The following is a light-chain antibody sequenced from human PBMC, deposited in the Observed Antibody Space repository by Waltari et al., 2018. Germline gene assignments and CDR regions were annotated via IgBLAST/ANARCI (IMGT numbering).Light chain of an antibody. Sequence: TVVTQEPSLSVSPGGTVTLTCGLSSGSVSTNNYPSWYQQTPGQTPRMLIYSTNTRPAGVPDRFSGSFLGNKAALPITVAQADDESDYYCTLYMGSGIDVFGSGTKLTVL. CDR1: SGSVSTNNY. J-gene: IGLJ6*01. CDR2: STN. CDR3: TLYMGSGIDV. V-gene: IGLV8-61*01.